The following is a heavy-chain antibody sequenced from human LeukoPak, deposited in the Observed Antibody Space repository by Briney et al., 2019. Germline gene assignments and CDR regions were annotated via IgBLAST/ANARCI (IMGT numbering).Heavy chain of an antibody. D-gene: IGHD3-22*01. V-gene: IGHV1-24*01. CDR3: ARDPLVEYDSSGYSIDY. Sequence: ASVKVSCKVSGYTLTELSMHWVRQAPGKGLEWMGGFDPEDGETIYAQKFQGRVTMTEDTSTDKAYMELSSLRSEETAVYYCARDPLVEYDSSGYSIDYWGQGTLVTVSS. CDR2: FDPEDGET. J-gene: IGHJ4*02. CDR1: GYTLTELS.